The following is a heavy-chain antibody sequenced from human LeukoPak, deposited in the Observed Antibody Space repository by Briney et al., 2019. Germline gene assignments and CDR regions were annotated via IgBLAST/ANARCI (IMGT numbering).Heavy chain of an antibody. CDR1: GYTLTELS. J-gene: IGHJ5*02. V-gene: IGHV1-24*01. D-gene: IGHD2-15*01. Sequence: VSVKVSCKVSGYTLTELSMHWVRQAPGKGLEWMGGFDPEDGETIYAQKFQGRVTMTEDTSTDTAYMELSSLRSEDTAVYYCATVSVAAPSFWFDPWGQGTLVTVSS. CDR2: FDPEDGET. CDR3: ATVSVAAPSFWFDP.